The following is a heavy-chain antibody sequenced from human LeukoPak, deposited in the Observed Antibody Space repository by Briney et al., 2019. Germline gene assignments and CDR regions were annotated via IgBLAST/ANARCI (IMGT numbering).Heavy chain of an antibody. CDR3: ASETDSSGLAMDV. D-gene: IGHD6-19*01. J-gene: IGHJ6*02. CDR2: ISYDGSNK. Sequence: GGSLRLSCAASGFTFSSYGMHWVRQAPGKELEWVAVISYDGSNKYYADSVKGRFTISRDNSKNTLYLQMNSLRAEDTAVYYCASETDSSGLAMDVWGQGTTVTVSS. V-gene: IGHV3-30*03. CDR1: GFTFSSYG.